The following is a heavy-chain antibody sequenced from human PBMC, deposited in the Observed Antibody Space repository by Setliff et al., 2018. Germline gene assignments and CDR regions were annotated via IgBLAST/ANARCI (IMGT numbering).Heavy chain of an antibody. V-gene: IGHV4-4*02. J-gene: IGHJ4*02. Sequence: SSYSMNWVRQSPGKGLEWIGYIYHDGPSVHYNPSLKSRVTMSVDKSKNQFSLKLSSVTAADTAVYYCARGGERYYSASWGQGTLVTVSS. CDR3: ARGGERYYSAS. D-gene: IGHD1-20*01. CDR2: IYHDGPS. CDR1: SSYS.